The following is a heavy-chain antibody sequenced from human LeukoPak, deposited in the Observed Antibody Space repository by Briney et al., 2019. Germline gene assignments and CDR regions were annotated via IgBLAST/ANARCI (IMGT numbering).Heavy chain of an antibody. CDR3: ARGINWNVLPDGFDI. CDR2: ISTYNGNT. V-gene: IGHV1-18*01. D-gene: IGHD1-20*01. CDR1: GYTFTTFG. J-gene: IGHJ3*02. Sequence: ASVKVSCKASGYTFTTFGITWVRQAPGQGLEWMGWISTYNGNTNYAQKLQGRVTMTTDTSTSTVYMELRSLRSDDTAIYYCARGINWNVLPDGFDIWGQGTMVTVSS.